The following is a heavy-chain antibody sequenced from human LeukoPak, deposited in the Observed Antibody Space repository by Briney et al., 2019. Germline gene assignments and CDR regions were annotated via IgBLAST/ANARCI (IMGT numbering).Heavy chain of an antibody. CDR1: GYSISSGYY. V-gene: IGHV4-38-2*02. D-gene: IGHD3-22*01. CDR2: IYHSGST. Sequence: PSETLSLTCTVSGYSISSGYYWGWIRQPPGKGLEWIGSIYHSGSTYYNPSLKSRVTISVDTSKNQFSLKLSSVTAADTAVYYCARRPPRIYDSSGYFLGYYYMDVWGKGTTVTVSS. CDR3: ARRPPRIYDSSGYFLGYYYMDV. J-gene: IGHJ6*03.